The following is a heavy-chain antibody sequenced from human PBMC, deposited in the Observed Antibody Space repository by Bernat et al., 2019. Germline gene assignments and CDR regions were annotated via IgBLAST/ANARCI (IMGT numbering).Heavy chain of an antibody. CDR3: ARFYCSSTSCPLDY. D-gene: IGHD2-2*01. CDR2: IWYDGSNK. V-gene: IGHV3-33*01. Sequence: VQLVESGGGLVQPGGSLRLSCAASGFTFSSYGMHWVRQAPGKGLEWVAVIWYDGSNKYYADSVKGRFTISRDNSKNTLYLQMNSLRAEDTAVYYCARFYCSSTSCPLDYWGQGTLVTVSS. J-gene: IGHJ4*02. CDR1: GFTFSSYG.